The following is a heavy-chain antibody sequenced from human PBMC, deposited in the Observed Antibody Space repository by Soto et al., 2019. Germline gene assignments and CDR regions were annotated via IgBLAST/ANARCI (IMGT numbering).Heavy chain of an antibody. Sequence: PSETLSLTCAVSGGSISSNWWSWVRQPPGKGLEWIGQISPSGRTDYNPSLKSRVIILVDKSKNQFSLKLSSVTAADTAVYYCARHGAYHLGYWGQGTLVTVSS. D-gene: IGHD4-17*01. CDR2: ISPSGRT. CDR1: GGSISSNW. J-gene: IGHJ4*02. V-gene: IGHV4-4*02. CDR3: ARHGAYHLGY.